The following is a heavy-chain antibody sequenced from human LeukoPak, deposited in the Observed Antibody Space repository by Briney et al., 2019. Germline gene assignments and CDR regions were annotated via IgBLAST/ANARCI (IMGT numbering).Heavy chain of an antibody. CDR3: ARDFHVRNYDIGGYSY. Sequence: GGSLRLSCATSGFIFSSYSMNWVRQAPGKGLEWVSSISSSSWTIYYADSAKGRFTISRDNAKNSLYLQMDSLRAEDTAVYYCARDFHVRNYDIGGYSYWGQGTLVTVSS. CDR2: ISSSSWTI. CDR1: GFIFSSYS. J-gene: IGHJ4*02. D-gene: IGHD3-22*01. V-gene: IGHV3-48*01.